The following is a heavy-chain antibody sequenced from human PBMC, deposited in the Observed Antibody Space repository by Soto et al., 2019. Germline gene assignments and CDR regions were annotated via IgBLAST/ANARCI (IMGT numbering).Heavy chain of an antibody. V-gene: IGHV3-23*01. CDR1: GFTFSSYA. CDR2: ISGSGGST. CDR3: AKSIVAVAGPVDY. J-gene: IGHJ4*02. Sequence: EVQLLESGGGLVQPGESLRLSCAASGFTFSSYAMSWARQAPGKGLEWVSTISGSGGSTHYADSVKGQFTISRDNSKNMLYLQVNSLRAEDTAVYYCAKSIVAVAGPVDYWGQGTLVTVSS. D-gene: IGHD6-19*01.